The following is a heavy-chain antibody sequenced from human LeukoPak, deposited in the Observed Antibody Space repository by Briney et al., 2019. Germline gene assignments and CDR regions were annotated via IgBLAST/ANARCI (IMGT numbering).Heavy chain of an antibody. CDR1: GGSISSGSYY. CDR2: IYTSGST. Sequence: SQTLSLTCTVSGGSISSGSYYWSWIRQPAGKGLEWIGRIYTSGSTNYNPSLKSRVTISVDTSKNQFSLKLSSVTAADTAVYYCAKGPPDSSNWYKRTEGWGQGTLVTVSS. V-gene: IGHV4-61*02. D-gene: IGHD6-13*01. CDR3: AKGPPDSSNWYKRTEG. J-gene: IGHJ4*02.